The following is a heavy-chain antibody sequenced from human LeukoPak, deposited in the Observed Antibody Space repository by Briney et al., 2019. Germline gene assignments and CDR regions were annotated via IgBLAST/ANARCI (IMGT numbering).Heavy chain of an antibody. Sequence: PGGSLRLSCAASGFTFSTYSMNWVRQAPGKGLEWVSYISSSGGTIYYADSVKGRFTISRDNAKNSLYLQMNSLRAEDTAVYYCARPSSVLDMGIIPFDFWGLGTLVTVSS. CDR2: ISSSGGTI. D-gene: IGHD3-3*01. V-gene: IGHV3-48*04. J-gene: IGHJ4*02. CDR3: ARPSSVLDMGIIPFDF. CDR1: GFTFSTYS.